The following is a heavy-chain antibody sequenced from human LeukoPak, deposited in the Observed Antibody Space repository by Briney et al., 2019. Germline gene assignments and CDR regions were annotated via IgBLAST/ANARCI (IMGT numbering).Heavy chain of an antibody. CDR2: INQEGSEK. J-gene: IGHJ4*02. V-gene: IGHV3-7*04. Sequence: GGSLRLSCAASGFTFSSYRMTWVRQAPGKGLEWVADINQEGSEKYYVDSVKGRFTISRDNAKNSLYLQMNSLRAEDTAVYYCARNPLRRFDYWGQGTLVTVSS. CDR1: GFTFSSYR. CDR3: ARNPLRRFDY.